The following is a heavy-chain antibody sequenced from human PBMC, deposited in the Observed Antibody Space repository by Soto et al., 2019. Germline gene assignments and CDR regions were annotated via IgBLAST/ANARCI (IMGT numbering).Heavy chain of an antibody. Sequence: QVQLVQSGAEVKKPGSSVKVSCKASGGTFSTYAISWVRQAPGQGLEWMGGIIPIFGTAKYAQKFQGRVTITADESTSTAYMELSSLRSEDTAVYYCAREIVGVIISGGRDAFDIWGQGTMVTVSS. CDR3: AREIVGVIISGGRDAFDI. CDR2: IIPIFGTA. D-gene: IGHD3-3*01. J-gene: IGHJ3*02. CDR1: GGTFSTYA. V-gene: IGHV1-69*01.